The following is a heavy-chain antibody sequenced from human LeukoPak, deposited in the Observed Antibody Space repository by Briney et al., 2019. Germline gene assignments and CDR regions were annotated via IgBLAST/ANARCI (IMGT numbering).Heavy chain of an antibody. CDR1: GFTFSSYW. V-gene: IGHV3-74*01. D-gene: IGHD3-16*02. J-gene: IGHJ5*02. Sequence: GGSLRPSCAASGFTFSSYWMHWVRQAPGKGLVWVSRINSDGSSTSYADSVKGRFTISRDNAKNTLYLQMNSLRAEDTAVYYCARVYDYVWGSYRYDWFDPWGQGTLVTVSS. CDR3: ARVYDYVWGSYRYDWFDP. CDR2: INSDGSST.